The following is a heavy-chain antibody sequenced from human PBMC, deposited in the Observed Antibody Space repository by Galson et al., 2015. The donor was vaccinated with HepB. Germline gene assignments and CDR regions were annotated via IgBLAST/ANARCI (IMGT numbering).Heavy chain of an antibody. V-gene: IGHV3-23*01. CDR1: GFTFSSYA. CDR3: AKVGYYDSSTDY. D-gene: IGHD3-22*01. Sequence: SLRLSCAASGFTFSSYAMSWVRQAPGKGLEWVSAISGSGGSTYYADSVKGRFTISRDNSKNTLYLQMNSLRAEDTAVYYCAKVGYYDSSTDYWGQGTLVTVSS. J-gene: IGHJ4*02. CDR2: ISGSGGST.